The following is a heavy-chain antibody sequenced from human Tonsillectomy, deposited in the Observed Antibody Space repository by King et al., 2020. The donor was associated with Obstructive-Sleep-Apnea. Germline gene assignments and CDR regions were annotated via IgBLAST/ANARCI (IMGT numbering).Heavy chain of an antibody. CDR3: ARDRVGRDGYNRFDY. D-gene: IGHD5-24*01. Sequence: QLQESGPGVLKPLETLSLTCTVSGGSVNIYYWSWILQTPGKGLEWIGYITYSGSTHYNTSLKSRVTISVETSKNPFSLKRSSVTAADTAVYYCARDRVGRDGYNRFDYWGQGTLVTVSS. V-gene: IGHV4-59*02. J-gene: IGHJ4*02. CDR1: GGSVNIYY. CDR2: ITYSGST.